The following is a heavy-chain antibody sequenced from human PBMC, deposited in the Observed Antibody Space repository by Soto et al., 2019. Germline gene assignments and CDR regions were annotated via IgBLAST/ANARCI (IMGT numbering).Heavy chain of an antibody. CDR2: VYYTGST. CDR1: GDSISTFY. J-gene: IGHJ4*02. V-gene: IGHV4-59*01. CDR3: ARGRTVRNYADDSSDYFYFFDY. Sequence: ETLSLTCTVSGDSISTFYWGWMRQSPGKELEWIGYVYYTGSTNYNPSLKSRVTISVDRSKNQFSLKLTSANAADTAVYYCARGRTVRNYADDSSDYFYFFDYWGQGTQVTVSS. D-gene: IGHD3-22*01.